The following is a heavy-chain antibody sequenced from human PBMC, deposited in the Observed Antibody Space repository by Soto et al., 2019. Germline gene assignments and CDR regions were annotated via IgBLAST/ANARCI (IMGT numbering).Heavy chain of an antibody. J-gene: IGHJ5*02. CDR2: IYYSGST. D-gene: IGHD4-17*01. CDR3: ARDPYGEFVL. Sequence: SETLSLTCTVSGGSFSSGSYYWSWIRQPPGKGLEWVGYIYYSGSTNYHPSPRIRVTISVDTSKNQFSLTLSSVTAADTAVYYCARDPYGEFVLWGQGTLVTVSS. V-gene: IGHV4-61*01. CDR1: GGSFSSGSYY.